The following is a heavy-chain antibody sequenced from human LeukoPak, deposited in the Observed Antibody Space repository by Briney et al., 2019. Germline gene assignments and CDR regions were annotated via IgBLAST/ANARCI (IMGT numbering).Heavy chain of an antibody. V-gene: IGHV3-30*18. CDR1: GFTFSSYG. CDR2: ISYDGSNK. Sequence: GGSLRLSCAAPGFTFSSYGMHWVRQAPGKGLEWVAVISYDGSNKYYADSVKGRFTISRDNSKNTLYLQMNSLRAEDTAVYYCAKDFWQLASWGQGTLVTVSS. CDR3: AKDFWQLAS. D-gene: IGHD2/OR15-2a*01. J-gene: IGHJ5*01.